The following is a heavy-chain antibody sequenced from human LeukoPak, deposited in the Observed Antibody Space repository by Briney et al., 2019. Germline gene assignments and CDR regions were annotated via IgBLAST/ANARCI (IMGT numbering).Heavy chain of an antibody. D-gene: IGHD3-10*01. V-gene: IGHV3-53*01. CDR2: IYSGGST. CDR1: EFSVGSNY. CDR3: AKAMSGGSSYDY. Sequence: GGSLRLSCAASEFSVGSNYMTWVRQAPGKGLEWVSLIYSGGSTYYADSVKGRFTISRDNSKNTLYLQMNSLRADDTAVYYCAKAMSGGSSYDYWGQGTLVTGSS. J-gene: IGHJ4*02.